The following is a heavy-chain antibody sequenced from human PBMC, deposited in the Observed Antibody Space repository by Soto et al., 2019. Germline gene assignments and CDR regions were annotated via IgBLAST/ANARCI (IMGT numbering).Heavy chain of an antibody. Sequence: QVQLVESGGGVVQPGRSLRLSCAASGFTFSSYGMHWVRQAPGKGLEWVAVIWYDGSNKYYADSVKGRCTICRDNSKNALYMQMNSLTAEDTALYYCARAPIFGVVNSPLYYWGQRTLVTFSS. V-gene: IGHV3-33*01. D-gene: IGHD3-3*01. CDR1: GFTFSSYG. J-gene: IGHJ4*02. CDR3: ARAPIFGVVNSPLYY. CDR2: IWYDGSNK.